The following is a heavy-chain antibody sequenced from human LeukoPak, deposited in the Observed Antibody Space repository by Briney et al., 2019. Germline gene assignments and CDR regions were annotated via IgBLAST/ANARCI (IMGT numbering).Heavy chain of an antibody. CDR1: GYSISSGYY. Sequence: SETLSLTCAVSGYSISSGYYWGWIRPPPGKGLEWIGSIYHSGSTYYNPSLKSRVTISVDTSKNQFSLKLSSVTAADTAVYYCARQTGFLDYWGQGTLVTVSS. V-gene: IGHV4-38-2*01. J-gene: IGHJ4*02. D-gene: IGHD1-1*01. CDR3: ARQTGFLDY. CDR2: IYHSGST.